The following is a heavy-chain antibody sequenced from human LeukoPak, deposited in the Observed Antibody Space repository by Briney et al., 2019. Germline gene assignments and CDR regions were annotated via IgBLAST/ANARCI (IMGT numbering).Heavy chain of an antibody. CDR1: GFTFSSYA. V-gene: IGHV3-30-3*01. CDR2: ISYDGSNK. Sequence: GSLRLSCAASGFTFSSYAMHWVRQAPGKGLEWVAVISYDGSNKYYADSVKGRFTISRDNSKNTLYLQMNSLRAEDTAVYYCARGRGADYGGNSGYFDYWGQGTLVTVSS. CDR3: ARGRGADYGGNSGYFDY. J-gene: IGHJ4*02. D-gene: IGHD4-23*01.